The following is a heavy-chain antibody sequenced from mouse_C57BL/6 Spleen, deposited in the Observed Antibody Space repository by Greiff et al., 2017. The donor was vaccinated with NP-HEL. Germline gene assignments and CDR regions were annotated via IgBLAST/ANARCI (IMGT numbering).Heavy chain of an antibody. Sequence: EVQLQQSGPELVKPGASVKISCKASGYTFTDYYMNWVKQSHGKSLEWIGDINPNNGGTSYNQKFKGKATLTVDKSSSTAYMELRSLTSEDSAVYYCARSWGYYGSSYYFDYWGQGTTLTVSS. CDR2: INPNNGGT. CDR3: ARSWGYYGSSYYFDY. J-gene: IGHJ2*01. V-gene: IGHV1-26*01. CDR1: GYTFTDYY. D-gene: IGHD1-1*01.